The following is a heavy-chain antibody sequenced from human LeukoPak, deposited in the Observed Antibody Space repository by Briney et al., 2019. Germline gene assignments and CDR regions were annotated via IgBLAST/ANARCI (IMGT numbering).Heavy chain of an antibody. D-gene: IGHD4-17*01. J-gene: IGHJ4*02. Sequence: ASVKVSCTASGYTFTSSGINWVRQAPGQGLEWMGWISAYNGNTNYAQKLQGRVTMTTDTSTNTAYMELRSLRSDDTAIYYCAGAVTVTTGPLGYWGQGTLVTVSS. CDR2: ISAYNGNT. CDR1: GYTFTSSG. CDR3: AGAVTVTTGPLGY. V-gene: IGHV1-18*01.